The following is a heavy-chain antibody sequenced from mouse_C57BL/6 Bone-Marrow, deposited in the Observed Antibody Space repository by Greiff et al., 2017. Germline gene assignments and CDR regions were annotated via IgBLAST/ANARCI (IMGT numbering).Heavy chain of an antibody. CDR3: VLRGGYDYDVIAY. J-gene: IGHJ3*01. CDR1: GYTFTTYW. Sequence: QVQLQQSGAELVRPGTSVKMSCKASGYTFTTYWIGWAKQRPGHGLEWIGDIYPGGGYTNYNEKFKGKATLTADKSSSTAYMQFSSLTSEDSAIYYCVLRGGYDYDVIAYWGQGTLVTVSA. D-gene: IGHD2-4*01. CDR2: IYPGGGYT. V-gene: IGHV1-63*01.